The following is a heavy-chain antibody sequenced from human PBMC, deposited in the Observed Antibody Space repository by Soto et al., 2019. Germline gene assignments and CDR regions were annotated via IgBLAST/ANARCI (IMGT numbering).Heavy chain of an antibody. D-gene: IGHD3-9*01. CDR2: IKQEGSEK. CDR1: GFTFSSYC. J-gene: IGHJ4*02. CDR3: ARVLTGAVDY. Sequence: EVQLVESGGGLVQPGGSLRLSCAASGFTFSSYCMSWVRQAPGKGLEWVANIKQEGSEKYYVDSVKSRFTISRDNAKNSLYLQMNSLRAEDTAVYYCARVLTGAVDYWGQGTLVTVSS. V-gene: IGHV3-7*01.